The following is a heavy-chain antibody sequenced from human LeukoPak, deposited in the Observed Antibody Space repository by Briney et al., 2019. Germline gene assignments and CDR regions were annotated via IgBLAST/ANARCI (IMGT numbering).Heavy chain of an antibody. D-gene: IGHD2-21*02. CDR3: GTYCGGDCYDYYYGMDV. CDR2: ISGSGGST. CDR1: GFTFSSYA. V-gene: IGHV3-23*01. Sequence: GGSLRLSCAASGFTFSSYAMSWVRQAPGKGLEWVSAISGSGGSTYYADSVKGRFTISRDDSKNTLYLQMNSLRAEDTAVYYCGTYCGGDCYDYYYGMDVWGQGTTVTVSS. J-gene: IGHJ6*02.